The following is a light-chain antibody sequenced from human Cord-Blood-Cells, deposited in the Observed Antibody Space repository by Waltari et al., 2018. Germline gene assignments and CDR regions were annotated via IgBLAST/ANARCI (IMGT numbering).Light chain of an antibody. CDR2: AAS. CDR1: QSISSY. J-gene: IGKJ4*01. CDR3: QRSYSTPLT. V-gene: IGKV1-39*01. Sequence: DIQMTQSPSSLSASVRDRVTITCRASQSISSYLNWYQQKPGKAPKLLIYAASSLQSGVPSGLSGSGSGTDFTLTISSLQPEDFATYYCQRSYSTPLTFGGGTKVEIK.